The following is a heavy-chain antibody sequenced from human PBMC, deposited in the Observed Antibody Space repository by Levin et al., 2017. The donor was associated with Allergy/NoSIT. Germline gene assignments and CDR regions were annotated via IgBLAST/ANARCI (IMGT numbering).Heavy chain of an antibody. J-gene: IGHJ5*02. V-gene: IGHV3-7*04. D-gene: IGHD2-2*01. CDR3: ARDRNIEVVPAAMYGNWFDP. Sequence: ASVKVSCAASGFTFSSYWMSWVRQAPGKGLEWVANIQQDGREKYYLDSVRGRFTISRDNAKNSLYLQMNSLRAEDTAVYYCARDRNIEVVPAAMYGNWFDPWGQGTLVTVSS. CDR1: GFTFSSYW. CDR2: IQQDGREK.